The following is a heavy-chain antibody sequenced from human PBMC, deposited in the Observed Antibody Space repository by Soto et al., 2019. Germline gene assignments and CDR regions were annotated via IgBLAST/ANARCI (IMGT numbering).Heavy chain of an antibody. Sequence: SETLSLTCTVSGGSISSGDYYWSWIRQPPGKGLEWIGYIYYRGSTYYNPSLKSRVTISVDTSKNQFSLKLSSVTAADTAVYYCARVRYCSGGSCSFIRIDYGMDVWGQGTTVTVSS. CDR2: IYYRGST. CDR1: GGSISSGDYY. V-gene: IGHV4-30-4*01. J-gene: IGHJ6*02. D-gene: IGHD2-15*01. CDR3: ARVRYCSGGSCSFIRIDYGMDV.